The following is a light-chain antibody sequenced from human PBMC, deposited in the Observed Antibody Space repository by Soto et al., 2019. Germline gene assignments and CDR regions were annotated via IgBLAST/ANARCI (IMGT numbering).Light chain of an antibody. CDR2: GDN. V-gene: IGLV1-40*01. Sequence: QSVLTQPPSVSGAPGQRVSISCTGSTSNIGAPYDVHWYQHLPGTAPKLLIYGDNNRPSGVPDRFSGSKSGTSASLAITRLQAEDEADYYCQSYDISLHNYVCGTRTKLT. CDR3: QSYDISLHNYV. CDR1: TSNIGAPYD. J-gene: IGLJ1*01.